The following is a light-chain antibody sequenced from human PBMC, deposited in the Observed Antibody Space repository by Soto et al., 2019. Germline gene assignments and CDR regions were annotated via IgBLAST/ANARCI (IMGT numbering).Light chain of an antibody. J-gene: IGKJ4*01. CDR1: QSISSW. V-gene: IGKV1-5*03. Sequence: DIPMTQSPSTLSASVGDRVTITCRASQSISSWLAWYQQKPGKAPKLLIYKASSLESGVPSRFSGSGSGTEFTLTLSSLQPDDFATYYCQQYNSYPSFGGGTKVEIK. CDR3: QQYNSYPS. CDR2: KAS.